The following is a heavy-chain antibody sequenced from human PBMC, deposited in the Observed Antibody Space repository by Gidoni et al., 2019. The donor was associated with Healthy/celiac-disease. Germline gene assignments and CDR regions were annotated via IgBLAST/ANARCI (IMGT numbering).Heavy chain of an antibody. J-gene: IGHJ4*02. D-gene: IGHD6-19*01. Sequence: AQKFQGRVTITADESTSTAYMELSSLRSEDTAVYYCAREPPGWYYFDYWGQGTLVTVSS. V-gene: IGHV1-69*01. CDR3: AREPPGWYYFDY.